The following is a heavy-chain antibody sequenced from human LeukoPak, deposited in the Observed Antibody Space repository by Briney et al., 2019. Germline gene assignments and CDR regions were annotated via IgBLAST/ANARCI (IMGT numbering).Heavy chain of an antibody. CDR3: ARDQGIAVAGIESNWFDP. CDR2: ISYDGSNK. D-gene: IGHD6-19*01. CDR1: GFTFSSYG. V-gene: IGHV3-30*03. Sequence: GRSLRLSCAASGFTFSSYGMHWVRQAPGKGLEWVAVISYDGSNKYHADSVKGRFTISRDNSKNTLYLQMNSLRAEDTAVYYCARDQGIAVAGIESNWFDPWGQGTLVTVSS. J-gene: IGHJ5*02.